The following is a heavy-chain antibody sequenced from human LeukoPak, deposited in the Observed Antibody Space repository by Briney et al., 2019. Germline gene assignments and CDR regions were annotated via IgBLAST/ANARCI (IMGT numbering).Heavy chain of an antibody. Sequence: PSQTLSLTCAISGDTVSGNSAAWNWIRQSPSRGLEWLGRTYYRSKWYYDYAVSVKSRITISPDTSKNQFSLQLNSVTADDTAVYYCARGFALDFWGQGTMVTVSS. V-gene: IGHV6-1*01. CDR1: GDTVSGNSAA. CDR3: ARGFALDF. J-gene: IGHJ3*01. CDR2: TYYRSKWYY.